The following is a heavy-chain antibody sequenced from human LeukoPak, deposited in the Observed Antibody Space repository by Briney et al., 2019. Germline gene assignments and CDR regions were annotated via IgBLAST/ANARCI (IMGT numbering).Heavy chain of an antibody. CDR3: ARSPIYDSSGYYENFDY. CDR1: GGTFSSYA. Sequence: ASVKVSCKASGGTFSSYAISWVLQAPGQGLEWMGGIIPIFGTANYAQKFQGRVTITTDESTSTAYMELSSLRSEDTAVYYCARSPIYDSSGYYENFDYWGQGTLVTVSS. J-gene: IGHJ4*02. D-gene: IGHD3-22*01. CDR2: IIPIFGTA. V-gene: IGHV1-69*05.